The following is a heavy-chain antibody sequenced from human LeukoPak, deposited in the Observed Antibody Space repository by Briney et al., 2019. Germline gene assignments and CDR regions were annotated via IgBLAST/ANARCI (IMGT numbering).Heavy chain of an antibody. V-gene: IGHV3-53*01. D-gene: IGHD4-17*01. CDR1: GFTVSSNY. J-gene: IGHJ3*02. CDR3: AKDLTYGEYAGGDAFDI. Sequence: PGGSLRLSCAASGFTVSSNYMSWVRQAPGKGLEWVSVIYSGGSTYYADSVKGRFTISRDNSKNTLYLQMNSLRAEDTAVYYCAKDLTYGEYAGGDAFDIWGQGTMVTVSS. CDR2: IYSGGST.